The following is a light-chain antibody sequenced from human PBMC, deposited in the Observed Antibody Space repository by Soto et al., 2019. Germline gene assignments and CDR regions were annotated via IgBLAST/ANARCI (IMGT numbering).Light chain of an antibody. Sequence: QSALTQPASVSGSPGQSITISCTSPGSDVCGYNYVSWYQQHPGKAPKLMIYEVSTRPSGISNRFSGSKSGNTASLTISGLQAEDEADYYCSSYTSSTTNYVFGIGTK. J-gene: IGLJ1*01. V-gene: IGLV2-14*01. CDR3: SSYTSSTTNYV. CDR2: EVS. CDR1: GSDVCGYNY.